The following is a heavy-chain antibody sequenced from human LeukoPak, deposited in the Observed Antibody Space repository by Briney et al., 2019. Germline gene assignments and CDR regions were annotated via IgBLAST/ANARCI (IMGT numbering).Heavy chain of an antibody. J-gene: IGHJ2*01. V-gene: IGHV4-59*01. CDR1: GGSMSSYY. Sequence: PSETLSLTCSVSGGSMSSYYWSWVRQPPGKGLEWVGYIYHRGSTNYNPSPKNRVPISVDPSKNQFSLKLRSVPDADTAVYYCARRNYGGNSRRYWYFDLWGRGPLVPVS. CDR3: ARRNYGGNSRRYWYFDL. CDR2: IYHRGST. D-gene: IGHD2-21*01.